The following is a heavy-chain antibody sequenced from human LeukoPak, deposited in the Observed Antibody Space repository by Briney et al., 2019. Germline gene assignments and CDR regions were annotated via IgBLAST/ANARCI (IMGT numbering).Heavy chain of an antibody. V-gene: IGHV4-59*12. Sequence: SETLSLTCTVSGGSISSYYWSWIRQPPGKGLEWIGYIYYSGSTNYNPSLKSRVTISVDTSKNQFSLKLSSVTAADTAVYYCARGKKRAVAGWFDPWGQGTLVTVSS. CDR3: ARGKKRAVAGWFDP. CDR1: GGSISSYY. D-gene: IGHD6-19*01. CDR2: IYYSGST. J-gene: IGHJ5*02.